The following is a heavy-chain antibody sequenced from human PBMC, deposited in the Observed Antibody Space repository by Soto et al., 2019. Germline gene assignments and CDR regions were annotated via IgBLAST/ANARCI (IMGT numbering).Heavy chain of an antibody. CDR2: IKSKTDGGTT. CDR3: TAYDSSGYYYDFDY. Sequence: EVQLLESGGGLVQPGGSLRLSCAASGFTFSSYAMSWVRQAPGKGLEWVGRIKSKTDGGTTDYAAPVKGRFTISRDDSKNTLYLQMNSLKTEDTAVYYCTAYDSSGYYYDFDYWGQGTLVTVSS. J-gene: IGHJ4*02. D-gene: IGHD3-22*01. V-gene: IGHV3-15*01. CDR1: GFTFSSYA.